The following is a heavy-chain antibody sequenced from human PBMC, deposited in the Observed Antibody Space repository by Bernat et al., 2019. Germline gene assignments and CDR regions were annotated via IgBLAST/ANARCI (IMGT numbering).Heavy chain of an antibody. V-gene: IGHV4-59*01. CDR1: SGSISSYY. CDR2: IYYSGST. Sequence: QVQLQESGPGLVKPSETLSLICTVSSGSISSYYWSWIRQPPGKGLEWIGYIYYSGSTNYNPSLKSRVTISVDTSKNQFSLRLSSVTAADTAVYYCARDNPDYGDAFDIWGQGTTVTVSS. J-gene: IGHJ3*02. D-gene: IGHD4-17*01. CDR3: ARDNPDYGDAFDI.